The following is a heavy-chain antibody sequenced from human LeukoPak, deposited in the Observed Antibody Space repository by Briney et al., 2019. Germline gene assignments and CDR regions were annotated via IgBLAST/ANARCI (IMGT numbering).Heavy chain of an antibody. CDR3: ARGSGYDALYDY. J-gene: IGHJ4*02. CDR2: IYYSGST. V-gene: IGHV4-30-4*08. CDR1: GGSSSSGDYY. D-gene: IGHD5-12*01. Sequence: SETLSLTCTVSGGSSSSGDYYWSWIRQPPGKGLEWIGYIYYSGSTYYNPSLKSRVTISVDTSKNQFSLKLSSVTAADTAVYYCARGSGYDALYDYWGQGTLVTVSS.